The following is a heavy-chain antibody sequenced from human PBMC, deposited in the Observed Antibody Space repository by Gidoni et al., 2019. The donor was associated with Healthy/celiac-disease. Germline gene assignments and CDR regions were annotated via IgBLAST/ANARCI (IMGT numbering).Heavy chain of an antibody. V-gene: IGHV3-23*04. D-gene: IGHD1-26*01. CDR1: GFTFSSYA. J-gene: IGHJ4*02. CDR2: ISGSGGST. Sequence: EVHLVASGGGLVQPGGSLSLSCAASGFTFSSYAMSWVRQDPGKVLEWVSAISGSGGSTYYADSVKGRFTIARENSKKTLYLQMNSRRAEDTAVYYCAKDRGWEPEGVDDWGQGTLVTVSS. CDR3: AKDRGWEPEGVDD.